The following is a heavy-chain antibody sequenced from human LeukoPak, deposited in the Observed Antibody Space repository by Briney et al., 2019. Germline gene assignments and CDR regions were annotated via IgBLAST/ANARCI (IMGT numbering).Heavy chain of an antibody. J-gene: IGHJ4*02. CDR3: ARDPKPGTLDY. CDR1: GGSISSGDYY. D-gene: IGHD1-1*01. CDR2: IKQDGSEK. V-gene: IGHV3-7*01. Sequence: ETLSLTCTVSGGSISSGDYYWSWIRQAPGKGLEWVANIKQDGSEKYYVDSVKGRFTISRDNAKNSLYLQMNSLRAEDTAVYYCARDPKPGTLDYWGQGTLVTVSS.